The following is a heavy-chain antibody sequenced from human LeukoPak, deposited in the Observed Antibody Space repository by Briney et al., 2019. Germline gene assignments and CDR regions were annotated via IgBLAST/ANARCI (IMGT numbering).Heavy chain of an antibody. J-gene: IGHJ4*02. Sequence: SETLSLTCTVSGGSVSSGSYYWSWIRQPPGKGLEWIGSIYYSGSTYYNPSLKSRVTISVDTSKNQFSLKLSSVTAADTAVYYCARLIPPDVDTEYYFDYWGQGTLVTVSS. CDR3: ARLIPPDVDTEYYFDY. V-gene: IGHV4-39*01. CDR2: IYYSGST. D-gene: IGHD5-18*01. CDR1: GGSVSSGSYY.